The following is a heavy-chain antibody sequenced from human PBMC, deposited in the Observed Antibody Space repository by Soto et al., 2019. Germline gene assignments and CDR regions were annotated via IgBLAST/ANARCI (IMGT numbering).Heavy chain of an antibody. CDR1: GFSLSTSGMC. D-gene: IGHD5-12*01. Sequence: SGPTLVNPTQTLTLTCTSSGFSLSTSGMCLSWIRQPPGKAREWLALIDWHDDRYYSTALKTRLTISKETSTNTVALTLTNMATVDTDKDYGARRSGYYFDYWGQGTLVTFSS. J-gene: IGHJ4*02. V-gene: IGHV2-70*01. CDR3: ARRSGYYFDY. CDR2: IDWHDDR.